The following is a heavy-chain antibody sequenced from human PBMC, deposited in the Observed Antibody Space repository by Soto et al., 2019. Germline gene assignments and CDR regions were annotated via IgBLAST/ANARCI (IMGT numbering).Heavy chain of an antibody. CDR2: INAGNGNT. D-gene: IGHD2-2*01. V-gene: IGHV1-3*01. CDR1: GYTFTSYA. J-gene: IGHJ6*02. Sequence: QVQLVQSGAEVKKPGASVKVSCKASGYTFTSYAMHWVRQAPGQRLEWMGWINAGNGNTKYSQKFQGRVTITRDTSASTAYMELSSLRSEDTAVYYCARYCSSTSCYANYYGMGVWGQGTTVTVSS. CDR3: ARYCSSTSCYANYYGMGV.